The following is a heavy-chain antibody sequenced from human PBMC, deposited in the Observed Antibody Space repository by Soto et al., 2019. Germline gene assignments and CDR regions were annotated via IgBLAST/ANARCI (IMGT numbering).Heavy chain of an antibody. J-gene: IGHJ4*02. V-gene: IGHV4-39*01. CDR2: IYYSGST. D-gene: IGHD2-21*01. CDR3: AGRGPEGGYFGGGMPGGHHYFGH. Sequence: QLQLQESGPGLVKPSETLSLTCTVSGGSISSSSYYWGWIRQPPGKGLEWIGSIYYSGSTYYNPSLKSRVTISGGNSNNPFFPKLGSCAPADNAVYYCAGRGPEGGYFGGGMPGGHHYFGHWGQGTLVTVSS. CDR1: GGSISSSSYY.